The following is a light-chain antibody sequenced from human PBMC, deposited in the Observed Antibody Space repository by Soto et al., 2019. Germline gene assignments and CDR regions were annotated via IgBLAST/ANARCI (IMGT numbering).Light chain of an antibody. CDR2: DAS. Sequence: EIVLTQSPATLSLSPGERATLSCRTSQSVSKYFAWYQQKPGRAPSLLIYDASSRATGIPARFIGSGSGTDFTLTISSLEPEDFAIYYCQQRSNWPITFGKGTRLEIK. CDR1: QSVSKY. V-gene: IGKV3-11*01. J-gene: IGKJ5*01. CDR3: QQRSNWPIT.